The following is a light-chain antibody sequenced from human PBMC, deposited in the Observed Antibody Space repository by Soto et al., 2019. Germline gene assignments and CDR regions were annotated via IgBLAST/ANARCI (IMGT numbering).Light chain of an antibody. V-gene: IGKV3-15*01. Sequence: EIVMTQSPATLSVSPGERASLSYRASQSVSSNLAWYQQKPGQTPRLLIYATSTRATGIPARFSGSGSGTDFTLTISRLEPEDFSVFYCQQYGTSEIIFGQGTRLEI. CDR1: QSVSSN. CDR2: ATS. J-gene: IGKJ5*01. CDR3: QQYGTSEII.